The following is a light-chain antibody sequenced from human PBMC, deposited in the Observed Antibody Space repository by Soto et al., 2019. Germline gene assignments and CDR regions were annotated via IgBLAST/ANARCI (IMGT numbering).Light chain of an antibody. J-gene: IGLJ2*01. Sequence: QSVLTQPRSVSGSPGQSVTISCTGTSSDVGGYNYVSWYQQHPGKAPKLMIYDASKRPSGVPDRFSGSKSGNAASLTISGLKAEDEADYYCSSFAGSDTLVVFGGGTKLPVL. CDR3: SSFAGSDTLVV. CDR1: SSDVGGYNY. V-gene: IGLV2-11*01. CDR2: DAS.